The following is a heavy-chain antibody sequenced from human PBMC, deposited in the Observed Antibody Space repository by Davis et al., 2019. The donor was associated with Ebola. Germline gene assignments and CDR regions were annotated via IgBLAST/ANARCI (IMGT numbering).Heavy chain of an antibody. V-gene: IGHV4-59*01. CDR2: IAYTGNT. CDR3: ARVRRNYGDYLNDAFDI. Sequence: PSETLSLTCTVSGASMTSYYWSWIRQAPGKGLEWIGYIAYTGNTIYNPSLESRATISGDTSKKQFSLRLNSVTAADTAVYYCARVRRNYGDYLNDAFDIWGQGTMVTVSS. J-gene: IGHJ3*02. CDR1: GASMTSYY. D-gene: IGHD4-17*01.